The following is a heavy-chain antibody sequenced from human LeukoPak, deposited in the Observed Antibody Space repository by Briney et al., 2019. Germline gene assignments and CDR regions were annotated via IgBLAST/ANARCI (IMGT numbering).Heavy chain of an antibody. D-gene: IGHD3-10*01. V-gene: IGHV3-23*01. J-gene: IGHJ5*02. CDR2: ISGTGGST. Sequence: PGGSLRLSCAASGFTFSSFAMNWVRQAPGKGLVWVSTISGTGGSTYYAGSVKGRFTISRDNSKNTLYLQMNSLRAEDTAIYYCAKGGARVTMIRGPAFDPWGQGTLVTVSS. CDR1: GFTFSSFA. CDR3: AKGGARVTMIRGPAFDP.